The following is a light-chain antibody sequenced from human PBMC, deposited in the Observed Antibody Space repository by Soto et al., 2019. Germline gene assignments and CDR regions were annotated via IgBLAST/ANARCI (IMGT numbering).Light chain of an antibody. CDR3: RQIYSTPTWT. Sequence: DIQITQSPSSLSASVGDRVTMTCRVSQGISNYLAWYQQKAGKVPKLLIYAASSLQGGVPSRFSGSGYGTDFTLTISSLQPEDFATHYCRQIYSTPTWTFGQGTKVEI. J-gene: IGKJ1*01. CDR2: AAS. V-gene: IGKV1-39*01. CDR1: QGISNY.